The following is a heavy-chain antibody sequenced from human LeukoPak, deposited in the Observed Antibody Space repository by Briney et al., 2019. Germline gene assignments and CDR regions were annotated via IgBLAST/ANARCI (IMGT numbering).Heavy chain of an antibody. CDR1: GFTFSSYS. D-gene: IGHD2-15*01. J-gene: IGHJ4*02. CDR2: IGSTGAYI. Sequence: GGSLRLSCAASGFTFSSYSMNWVRQAPGKGLEWLSSIGSTGAYIFYADSVKGRFTISRDNARNSLYLQMNSLRAEDTAVYYCARDRWELLRSVDYWGQGTLVTVSS. CDR3: ARDRWELLRSVDY. V-gene: IGHV3-21*01.